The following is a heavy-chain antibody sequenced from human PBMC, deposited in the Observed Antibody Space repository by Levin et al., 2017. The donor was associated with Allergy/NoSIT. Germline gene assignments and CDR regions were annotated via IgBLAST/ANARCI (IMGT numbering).Heavy chain of an antibody. J-gene: IGHJ4*02. CDR3: AKRVGAVAGYFDY. V-gene: IGHV3-23*01. CDR2: ISGSGGST. Sequence: SLLLSFSSSFFPFLLSSLSWVRQAPGKGLEWVSAISGSGGSTYYADSVKGRFTISLANSKNTLYLQMNSLRAEDTAVYYCAKRVGAVAGYFDYWGQGTLVTVSS. CDR1: FFPFLLSS. D-gene: IGHD6-19*01.